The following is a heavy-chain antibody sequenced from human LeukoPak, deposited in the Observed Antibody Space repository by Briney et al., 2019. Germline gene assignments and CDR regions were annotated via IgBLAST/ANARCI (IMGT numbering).Heavy chain of an antibody. J-gene: IGHJ4*02. CDR3: ARDNYLELLFDY. V-gene: IGHV1-3*01. CDR1: GYTFTSYG. Sequence: ASVKVSRKASGYTFTSYGISWVRQAPGQRLEWMGWINAGNGNTKYSQKFQGRVTITRDTSASTAYMELSSLRSEDTAVYYCARDNYLELLFDYWGQGTLVTVSS. D-gene: IGHD1-7*01. CDR2: INAGNGNT.